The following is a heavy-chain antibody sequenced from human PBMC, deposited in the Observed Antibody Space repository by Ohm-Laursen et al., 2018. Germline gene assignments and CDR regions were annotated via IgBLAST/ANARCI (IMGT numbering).Heavy chain of an antibody. CDR3: AKRRSYYDSSGYPAYWYFDL. J-gene: IGHJ2*01. D-gene: IGHD3-22*01. Sequence: SLRLSCAASGFTFSNYGMHWVRQAPGKGLEWGAVISYDGSNKYYADSVKGRFTISRDNSKNTLYLQMNNLRAEDTAVYYCAKRRSYYDSSGYPAYWYFDLWGRGTLVTVSS. CDR1: GFTFSNYG. V-gene: IGHV3-30*18. CDR2: ISYDGSNK.